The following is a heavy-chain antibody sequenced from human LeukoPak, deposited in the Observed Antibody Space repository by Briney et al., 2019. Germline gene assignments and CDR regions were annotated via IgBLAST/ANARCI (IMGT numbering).Heavy chain of an antibody. D-gene: IGHD6-13*01. CDR2: INPNSGGT. Sequence: GASVKVSCKASGYTFTGYYMHWVQQAPGQGLEWMGWINPNSGGTNYAQKFQGRVTMTRDTSISTAYMELSRLRSDDTAVYYCARDRDYSSSSLDVWGKGTTVTVSS. V-gene: IGHV1-2*02. J-gene: IGHJ6*04. CDR3: ARDRDYSSSSLDV. CDR1: GYTFTGYY.